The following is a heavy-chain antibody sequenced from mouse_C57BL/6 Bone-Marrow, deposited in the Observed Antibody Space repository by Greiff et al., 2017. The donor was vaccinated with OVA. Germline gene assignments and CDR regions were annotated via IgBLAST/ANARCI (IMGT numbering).Heavy chain of an antibody. D-gene: IGHD2-4*01. CDR2: IYPGSGNT. CDR1: GYSFTSYY. V-gene: IGHV1-66*01. Sequence: QVQLKQSGPELVKPGASVKISCKASGYSFTSYYIHWVKQRPGQGLEWIGWIYPGSGNTKYNEKFKGKATLTADTSSSTAYMQLSSLTSEDSAVYYCARSHYYDYDGVFDYWGQGTTLTVSS. CDR3: ARSHYYDYDGVFDY. J-gene: IGHJ2*01.